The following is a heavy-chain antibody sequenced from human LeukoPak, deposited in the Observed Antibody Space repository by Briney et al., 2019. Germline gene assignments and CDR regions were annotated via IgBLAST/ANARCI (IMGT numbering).Heavy chain of an antibody. CDR2: IYYSGST. V-gene: IGHV4-59*01. D-gene: IGHD4-11*01. CDR3: ARAEDYSNYSG. CDR1: GGSISSYY. Sequence: PSETLSLTCTVSGGSISSYYWSWIRQPPGKGLEWIGYIYYSGSTNYNPSLKSRVTISVDTSKTQFSLKLSSVTAADTAVYYCARAEDYSNYSGWGQGTLVTVSS. J-gene: IGHJ4*02.